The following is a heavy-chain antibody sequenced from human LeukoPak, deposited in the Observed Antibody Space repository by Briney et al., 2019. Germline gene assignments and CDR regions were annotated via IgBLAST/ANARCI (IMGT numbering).Heavy chain of an antibody. CDR1: GGSISSGSYY. D-gene: IGHD3-16*01. J-gene: IGHJ3*02. CDR3: ARGVDI. V-gene: IGHV4-61*02. CDR2: IYTSGST. Sequence: SQTLSLTCTVSGGSISSGSYYWSWIRQPAGKGLEWIGRIYTSGSTNHNPSLKSRVTISVDTSKNQFSLKLSSVTAADTAVYYCARGVDIWGQGTMVTVSS.